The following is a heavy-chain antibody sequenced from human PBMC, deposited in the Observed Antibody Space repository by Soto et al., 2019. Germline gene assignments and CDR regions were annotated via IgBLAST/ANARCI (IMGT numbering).Heavy chain of an antibody. CDR3: EKMALFYCSRTSSSGGYFDY. CDR2: ISGSGGST. J-gene: IGHJ4*02. CDR1: GFTFSSYA. V-gene: IGHV3-23*01. Sequence: PGGSLRLSCAASGFTFSSYAMSWVRQAPGKGLEWVAAISGSGGSTYYADSVKGRFTISRDNSKNMLYLQMNSLRAEDTAVYYCEKMALFYCSRTSSSGGYFDYWGQGTLVTVSS. D-gene: IGHD2-2*01.